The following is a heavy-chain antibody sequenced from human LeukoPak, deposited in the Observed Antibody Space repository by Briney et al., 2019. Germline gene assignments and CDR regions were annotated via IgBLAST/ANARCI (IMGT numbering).Heavy chain of an antibody. J-gene: IGHJ4*02. CDR1: GGTFSSYA. CDR2: IIPIFGTA. V-gene: IGHV1-69*06. CDR3: ARDGGADYGDFDY. D-gene: IGHD4-17*01. Sequence: ASVKVSCKASGGTFSSYAISWVRQAPGQGLEWMGGIIPIFGTANYAQKFQGRVTITADKSTSTAYMELSSLRSEDTAMYYCARDGGADYGDFDYWGQGTLVTVSS.